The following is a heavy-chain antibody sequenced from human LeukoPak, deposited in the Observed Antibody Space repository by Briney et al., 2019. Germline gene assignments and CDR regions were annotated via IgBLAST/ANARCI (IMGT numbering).Heavy chain of an antibody. J-gene: IGHJ3*02. V-gene: IGHV3-21*01. CDR2: ISSSSNYI. Sequence: GGSLRLSCAASGFTFSAYNMNWVRQAPGKGLEWVSCISSSSNYIYYADSVKGRFTISRDNAKNSLFLQMNSLRAEDTAVYYCARDVFVTHAFDIWGQGTMVTVSS. CDR3: ARDVFVTHAFDI. D-gene: IGHD3-16*01. CDR1: GFTFSAYN.